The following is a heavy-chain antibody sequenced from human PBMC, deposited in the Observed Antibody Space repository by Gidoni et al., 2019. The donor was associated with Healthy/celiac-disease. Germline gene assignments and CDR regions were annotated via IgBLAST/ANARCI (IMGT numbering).Heavy chain of an antibody. V-gene: IGHV4-30-4*01. D-gene: IGHD3-22*01. Sequence: QVQLQESGPGLVKPSQTLSLTCTVSGGSISSGDYSWSWIRQPPGKGLEWIGYIYYSGSTYYNPSLKSRVTISVDTSKNQFSLKLSSVTAADTAVYYCARSRDTYYYDSSGAEDGAFDIWGQGTMVTVSS. CDR3: ARSRDTYYYDSSGAEDGAFDI. CDR1: GGSISSGDYS. J-gene: IGHJ3*02. CDR2: IYYSGST.